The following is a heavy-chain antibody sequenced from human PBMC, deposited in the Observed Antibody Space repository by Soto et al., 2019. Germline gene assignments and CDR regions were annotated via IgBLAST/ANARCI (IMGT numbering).Heavy chain of an antibody. Sequence: ASVKLSCKASGGTFSCYTISWVRQAAGQGLEWMGRMSPITGIASYAQKFQDRVTMTRSTSISTAYMELSSLTSEDTAVYYCTGGPPNWGFDSWGQGTPVTVSS. J-gene: IGHJ5*01. CDR1: GGTFSCYT. D-gene: IGHD7-27*01. CDR2: MSPITGIA. V-gene: IGHV1-8*02. CDR3: TGGPPNWGFDS.